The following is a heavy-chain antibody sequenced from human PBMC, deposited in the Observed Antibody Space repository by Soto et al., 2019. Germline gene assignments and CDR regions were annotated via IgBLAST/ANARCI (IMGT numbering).Heavy chain of an antibody. CDR3: ATLARSNSFSGFDN. CDR2: IYPGDSDT. J-gene: IGHJ4*02. V-gene: IGHV5-51*01. CDR1: EYTFSNYL. D-gene: IGHD2-2*01. Sequence: GESLKISFQASEYTFSNYLISWVRQMPGKGLECMGIIYPGDSDTKYSPSFRGQVTISADNSISTAYLQWSSLKASDNAMYYCATLARSNSFSGFDNLGQRTPLPVSS.